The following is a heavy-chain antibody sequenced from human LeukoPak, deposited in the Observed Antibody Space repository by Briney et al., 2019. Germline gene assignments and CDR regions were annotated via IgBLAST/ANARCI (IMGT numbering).Heavy chain of an antibody. CDR2: IRSKAYSGTT. D-gene: IGHD3-22*01. V-gene: IGHV3-49*04. Sequence: GGSLRLSCTASGFTFGDYAMNWVRQAPRKGLEWVGFIRSKAYSGTTEYAASVKGRFTISRDDSKSIAYLQMNSLKTEDTAVYYCTRAKVWYYYDSSGYPLDYWGQGTLVTVSS. J-gene: IGHJ4*02. CDR1: GFTFGDYA. CDR3: TRAKVWYYYDSSGYPLDY.